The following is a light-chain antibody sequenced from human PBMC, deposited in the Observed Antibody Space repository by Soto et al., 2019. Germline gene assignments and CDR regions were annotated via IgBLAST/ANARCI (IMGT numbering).Light chain of an antibody. CDR3: QQYGSSPPYT. CDR1: RSFASSY. J-gene: IGKJ2*01. Sequence: EVVLTQSPGTLSLSPGERATLSCRASRSFASSYLAWYQQKPGQAPRLLIFAASIRATGVSDRFSGSASGTDFTLIISRLEPEDSAVYYCQQYGSSPPYTFGQGTKLEIK. V-gene: IGKV3-20*01. CDR2: AAS.